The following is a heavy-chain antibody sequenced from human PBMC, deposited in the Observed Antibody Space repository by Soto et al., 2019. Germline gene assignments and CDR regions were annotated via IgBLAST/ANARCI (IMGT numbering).Heavy chain of an antibody. D-gene: IGHD6-19*01. J-gene: IGHJ6*02. CDR3: AKDITVAERYYYYGMDV. CDR2: ISYDGSNK. Sequence: QVQLVESGGGVVQPGGSLRLSCAASGFTFSSYGMHWVRQAPGKGLEWVAVISYDGSNKYYADSVKGRFTISRDNSKNTLYLKLNSLRAEDTAVYYCAKDITVAERYYYYGMDVWGQGTTVTVSS. V-gene: IGHV3-30*18. CDR1: GFTFSSYG.